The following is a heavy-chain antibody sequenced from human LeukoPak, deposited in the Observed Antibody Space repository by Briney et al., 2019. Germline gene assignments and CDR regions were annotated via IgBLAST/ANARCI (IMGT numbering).Heavy chain of an antibody. CDR3: ANEGTPGYFDY. J-gene: IGHJ4*02. D-gene: IGHD2-15*01. Sequence: PGGSLRLSCAASRFTHSSYAMSGVRQAPGRGVEGVSAISGSGGSTYYADSVKGRFTISRDNSKHTLYLQMTSLRAEDTAVYYCANEGTPGYFDYWGQGTLVTVSS. CDR2: ISGSGGST. V-gene: IGHV3-23*01. CDR1: RFTHSSYA.